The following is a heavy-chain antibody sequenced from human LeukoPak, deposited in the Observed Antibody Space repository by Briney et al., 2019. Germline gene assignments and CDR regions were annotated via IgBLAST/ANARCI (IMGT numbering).Heavy chain of an antibody. V-gene: IGHV3-43*02. CDR3: AKDKTRGPGDY. CDR2: ISGDGGST. D-gene: IGHD1-14*01. Sequence: GGSLRLSCAASGFTFDDYAMHWVRQAPGKGLELVSLISGDGGSTYYADSVKGRFTISRDNSKNSLYLQMNSLRTEDTAFYYCAKDKTRGPGDYWGQGTLVTVSS. J-gene: IGHJ4*02. CDR1: GFTFDDYA.